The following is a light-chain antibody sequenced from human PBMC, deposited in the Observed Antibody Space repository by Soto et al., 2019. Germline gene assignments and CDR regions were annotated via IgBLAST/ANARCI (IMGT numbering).Light chain of an antibody. V-gene: IGKV3-20*01. CDR2: DTS. Sequence: ENVLTQSPGTLSLSPGERATLSCRASQSLNSNSLAWYQRKPGQAPRRLIFDTSSRASGIPDRFSGSGSGTHFTLPIHRLEPEDSAVYYCHQYDSSPGTFGQGTKVDIK. CDR3: HQYDSSPGT. J-gene: IGKJ1*01. CDR1: QSLNSNS.